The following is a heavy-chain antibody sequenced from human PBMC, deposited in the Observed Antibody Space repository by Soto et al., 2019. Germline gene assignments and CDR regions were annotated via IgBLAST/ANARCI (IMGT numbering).Heavy chain of an antibody. D-gene: IGHD2-21*02. CDR1: GYTFTSYG. J-gene: IGHJ5*02. V-gene: IGHV1-18*01. Sequence: ASVKVSCKASGYTFTSYGISWVRQAPGQGLDWMGWISAYNGNTNYAQKLQGRVTMTTDTSTSTAYMELRSLRSDDTAVYYCARVERGYCGGDCYSNWFDPWGQRTLVTVSS. CDR2: ISAYNGNT. CDR3: ARVERGYCGGDCYSNWFDP.